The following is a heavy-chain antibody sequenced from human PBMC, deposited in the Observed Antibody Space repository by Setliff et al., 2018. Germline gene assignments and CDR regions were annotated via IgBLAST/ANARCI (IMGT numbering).Heavy chain of an antibody. V-gene: IGHV7-4-1*02. D-gene: IGHD3-10*01. CDR2: INTNTGNP. CDR3: ARDSTNVLLWFGERGPDY. CDR1: GYMFTTYA. J-gene: IGHJ4*02. Sequence: ASVKVSCKASGYMFTTYAMSWIRQVPGQGFEWMGWINTNTGNPIYVQGFTGRFVFSLDTSVSTAYLQISSLKAEDTAVYYCARDSTNVLLWFGERGPDYWGQGTLVTVSS.